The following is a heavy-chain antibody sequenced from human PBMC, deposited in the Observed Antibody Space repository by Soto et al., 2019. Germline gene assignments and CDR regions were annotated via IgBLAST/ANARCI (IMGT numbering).Heavy chain of an antibody. CDR2: INHSGST. D-gene: IGHD2-2*01. V-gene: IGHV4-34*01. CDR1: GGSFSGYY. CDR3: VRGLVVVPAASYYYYYMDV. J-gene: IGHJ6*03. Sequence: PSETLSLTFAVYGGSFSGYYWSWIRQPPGKGLEWIGEINHSGSTNYNPSLKSRVTLSVDTSKNQFSLKLSSVTAADTAVYFCVRGLVVVPAASYYYYYMDVWGKGTTVTVSS.